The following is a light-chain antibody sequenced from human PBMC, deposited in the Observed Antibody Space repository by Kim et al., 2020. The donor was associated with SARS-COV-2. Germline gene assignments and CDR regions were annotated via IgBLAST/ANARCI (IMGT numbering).Light chain of an antibody. CDR2: LNSDGSH. Sequence: QPVLTQSPSVSASLGASVKLTCTLSSGHSSYAIAWHQQQPEKGPRSLMKLNSDGSHNKGDGIPDRFSGSSSGAERYLTNSSLQSEDEADYYCQTWDTGIQVFGGGTQLTVL. CDR3: QTWDTGIQV. CDR1: SGHSSYA. V-gene: IGLV4-69*01. J-gene: IGLJ3*02.